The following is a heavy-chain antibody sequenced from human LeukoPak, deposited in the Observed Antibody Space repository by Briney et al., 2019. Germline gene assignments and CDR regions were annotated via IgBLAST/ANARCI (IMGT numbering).Heavy chain of an antibody. D-gene: IGHD5-24*01. CDR1: GFTFSRYW. V-gene: IGHV3-7*01. Sequence: GGSLRLSCAPSGFTFSRYWMTWVRQTPEKGLEWVASIKDDGRQKYYVDSVKGRFTVSRDNAKNSAYLQMDSLRVEDTALYYCARDASRGFDTWGQRTLVTDSS. J-gene: IGHJ4*02. CDR3: ARDASRGFDT. CDR2: IKDDGRQK.